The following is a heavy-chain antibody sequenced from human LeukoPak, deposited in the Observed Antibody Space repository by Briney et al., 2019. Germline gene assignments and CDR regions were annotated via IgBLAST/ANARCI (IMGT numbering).Heavy chain of an antibody. J-gene: IGHJ3*02. CDR3: AREFTIFGVVIQRYDAFDI. CDR1: GFTFSEYT. V-gene: IGHV3-30-3*01. D-gene: IGHD3-3*01. Sequence: GGSLRLSCAASGFTFSEYTIHWVRQAPGKGLEWVAVMSNDGSIKKYANSVKGRFTISRDNSKNTLYLQMDSLRAEDTAVYYCAREFTIFGVVIQRYDAFDIWGQGTMVTVSS. CDR2: MSNDGSIK.